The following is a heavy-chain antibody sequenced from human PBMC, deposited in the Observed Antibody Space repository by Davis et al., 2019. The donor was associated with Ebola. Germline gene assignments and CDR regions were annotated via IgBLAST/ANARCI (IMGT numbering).Heavy chain of an antibody. CDR3: ASTYGAGSYWYFEH. D-gene: IGHD3-10*01. Sequence: GSLRLSCTVSGGSISNYYWSWIRQPPGKGLEWIGYMYYRGDTNYNPSLKNRVTISLDTSNNQFSLKLTSVTAADAAVYYCASTYGAGSYWYFEHWGQGALITVSS. V-gene: IGHV4-59*01. CDR1: GGSISNYY. J-gene: IGHJ4*02. CDR2: MYYRGDT.